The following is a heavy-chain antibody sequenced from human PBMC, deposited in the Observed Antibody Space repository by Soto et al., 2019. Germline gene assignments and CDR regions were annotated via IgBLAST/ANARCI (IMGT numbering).Heavy chain of an antibody. CDR2: ILPILGIA. CDR1: GGTFSSYT. D-gene: IGHD2-15*01. J-gene: IGHJ4*02. V-gene: IGHV1-69*02. CDR3: ARGGSIDCSGGSCCSPRLDDFAY. Sequence: QVQLVQSGAEVKKPGSSVKVSCKASGGTFSSYTISWVRQAPGQGLEWMGRILPILGIANYAQKFQVRVTMTADKSTRTAYRERSSRRSEDTAVYYNARGGSIDCSGGSCCSPRLDDFAYWGQGTLVTVCS.